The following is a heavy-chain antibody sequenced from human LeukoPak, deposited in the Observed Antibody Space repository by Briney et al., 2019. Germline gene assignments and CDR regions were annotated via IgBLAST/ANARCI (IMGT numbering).Heavy chain of an antibody. CDR2: IYSGDST. CDR3: ARDTGENDAFDI. D-gene: IGHD7-27*01. Sequence: LTGGSLRLSCAASGFTVSSNYMSWVRQAPGKGLEWVSVIYSGDSTYYADSVKGRFTISRHNSKNTLHLQMNSLRAEDTAVYYCARDTGENDAFDIWGQGTMVTVSS. J-gene: IGHJ3*02. V-gene: IGHV3-53*04. CDR1: GFTVSSNY.